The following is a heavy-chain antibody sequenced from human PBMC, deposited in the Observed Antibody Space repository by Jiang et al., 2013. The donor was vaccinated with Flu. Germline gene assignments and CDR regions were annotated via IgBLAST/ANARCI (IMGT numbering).Heavy chain of an antibody. CDR2: IYPGDSDT. D-gene: IGHD5-18*01. Sequence: GYSFPNYWIAWVRQMPGKGLEFMGVIYPGDSDTRYSPSFQGQVAISADKSLNVAYLQFSSLKASDTAIYYCARREGHSFGHGPGGTHDAFDIWGQGDSGHRLF. CDR3: ARREGHSFGHGPGGTHDAFDI. J-gene: IGHJ3*02. V-gene: IGHV5-51*01. CDR1: GYSFPNYW.